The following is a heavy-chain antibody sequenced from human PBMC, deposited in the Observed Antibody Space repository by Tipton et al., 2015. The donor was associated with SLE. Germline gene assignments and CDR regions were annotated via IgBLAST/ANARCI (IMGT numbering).Heavy chain of an antibody. V-gene: IGHV4-61*02. CDR2: IYTSGNT. CDR3: ARLNFCTNDVCQYAFDI. J-gene: IGHJ3*02. CDR1: GGSISSSSYY. D-gene: IGHD2-8*01. Sequence: TLSLTCTVSGGSISSSSYYWGWIRQPPGKGLEWIGRIYTSGNTNYNPSLKSRVTISIDTSKNQFSLNLTSVTPADTAIYYCARLNFCTNDVCQYAFDIWGQGTMVTVSS.